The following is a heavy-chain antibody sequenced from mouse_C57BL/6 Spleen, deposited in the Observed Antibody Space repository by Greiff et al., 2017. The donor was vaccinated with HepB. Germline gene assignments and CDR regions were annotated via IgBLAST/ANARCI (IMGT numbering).Heavy chain of an antibody. Sequence: VQLKHSGPELVKPGASVKISCKASGYSFTDYNMNWVKQSNGKSLEWIGVINPNYGTTSYNQKFKGKATLTVDQSSSTAYMQLNSLTSEDSAVYYCARRVTIYYYGSSYDYFDYWGQGTTLTVSS. CDR2: INPNYGTT. J-gene: IGHJ2*01. CDR3: ARRVTIYYYGSSYDYFDY. V-gene: IGHV1-39*01. CDR1: GYSFTDYN. D-gene: IGHD1-1*01.